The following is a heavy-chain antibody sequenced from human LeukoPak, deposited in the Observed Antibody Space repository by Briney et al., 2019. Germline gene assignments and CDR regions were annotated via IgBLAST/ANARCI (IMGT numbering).Heavy chain of an antibody. CDR2: ITISGQTK. CDR1: GFAFSTYE. CDR3: ARGDPHADL. J-gene: IGHJ5*02. Sequence: PGGSLRLSCAASGFAFSTYEMSWVRQAPGKGLEWIADITISGQTKNYADSVKGRFTISRDNAMGSLYLQMNSLRVEDTGVFYCARGDPHADLWDQGTLVTVSS. V-gene: IGHV3-48*03.